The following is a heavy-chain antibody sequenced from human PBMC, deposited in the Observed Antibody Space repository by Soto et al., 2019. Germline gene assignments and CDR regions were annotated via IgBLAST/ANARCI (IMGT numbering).Heavy chain of an antibody. Sequence: SGTLSLTCAVSGGSIISGGYSWILIRQPPGKGLEWIGYIYHSGSTYYNPSLKSRVTISVDRSKNQFSVKLNSVTAADTAVYYCARHQSIVVVTAARAFDIWGQGTMVTVSS. CDR1: GGSIISGGYS. V-gene: IGHV4-30-2*01. D-gene: IGHD2-15*01. CDR3: ARHQSIVVVTAARAFDI. J-gene: IGHJ3*02. CDR2: IYHSGST.